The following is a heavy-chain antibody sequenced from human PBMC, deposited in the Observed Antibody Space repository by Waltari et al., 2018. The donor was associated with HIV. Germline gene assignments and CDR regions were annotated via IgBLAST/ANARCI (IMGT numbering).Heavy chain of an antibody. V-gene: IGHV1-8*01. CDR1: GYSFTTYD. J-gene: IGHJ4*02. CDR2: FRPNSVKT. CDR3: ARGLESGSYYAPFDY. Sequence: QVQLVQSGAEVKKPGASVKVSCKASGYSFTTYDINRVRQATGQGLEWMGWFRPNSVKTGYARKFQGRVTMTSNTSISTAYMELSTLRSEDTAVYYCARGLESGSYYAPFDYWSQGTLVTVSS. D-gene: IGHD1-26*01.